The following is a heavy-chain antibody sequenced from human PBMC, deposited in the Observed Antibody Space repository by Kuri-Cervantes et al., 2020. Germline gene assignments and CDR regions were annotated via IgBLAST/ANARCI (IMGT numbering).Heavy chain of an antibody. CDR1: GYTFTSYD. V-gene: IGHV1-8*02. CDR2: MNPNSGNT. Sequence: ASVKVSCKASGYTFTSYDINWVRQATGQGLEWMGWMNPNSGNTGYAQKFQGRVTMTRNTSISTAYMELSSLRSEDTAVYYCARGPYYYGSGPSHAFDIWGQGTMVTVSS. CDR3: ARGPYYYGSGPSHAFDI. D-gene: IGHD3-10*01. J-gene: IGHJ3*02.